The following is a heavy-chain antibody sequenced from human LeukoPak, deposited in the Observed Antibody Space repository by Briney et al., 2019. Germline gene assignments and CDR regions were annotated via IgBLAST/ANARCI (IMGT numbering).Heavy chain of an antibody. Sequence: GSLRLSCAASGFTFNTYCMHWVRQPPGKGLEGVAVISYDGSNKYYADSVQDRFTISRDNSENTVYLQMNSLRTEDTAVYYCAKGGSYYGSGSPSNWGQGTLVTVSS. CDR3: AKGGSYYGSGSPSN. CDR2: ISYDGSNK. CDR1: GFTFNTYC. V-gene: IGHV3-30*18. D-gene: IGHD3-10*01. J-gene: IGHJ4*02.